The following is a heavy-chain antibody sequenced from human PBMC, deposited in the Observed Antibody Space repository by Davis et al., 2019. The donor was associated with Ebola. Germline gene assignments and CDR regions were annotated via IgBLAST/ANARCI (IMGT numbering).Heavy chain of an antibody. J-gene: IGHJ4*02. CDR2: IYPGDSDT. D-gene: IGHD6-13*01. CDR1: GYSFTSYW. CDR3: ARHQGSSWYLGPLAY. Sequence: GESLKISCKGSGYSFTSYWIGWVRQLPGKGLEWMGIIYPGDSDTRYSPSFQGQVPISADKSISTAYLQWSSLKASDTAMYYCARHQGSSWYLGPLAYWGQGTLVTVSS. V-gene: IGHV5-51*01.